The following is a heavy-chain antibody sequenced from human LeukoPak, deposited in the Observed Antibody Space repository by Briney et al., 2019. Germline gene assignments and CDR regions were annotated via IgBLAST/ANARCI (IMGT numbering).Heavy chain of an antibody. J-gene: IGHJ4*02. CDR2: IKLDGSEK. V-gene: IGHV3-7*01. CDR3: ARDNVRLFDY. Sequence: GGSLRLSCAVSGFTFSTYWMSWLRQAPGKGLEWVANIKLDGSEKYYVYSVKGRFTISRDNSKNSLYLQMNSLRAEDTAVYYCARDNVRLFDYWGRGTLVTVSS. D-gene: IGHD6-6*01. CDR1: GFTFSTYW.